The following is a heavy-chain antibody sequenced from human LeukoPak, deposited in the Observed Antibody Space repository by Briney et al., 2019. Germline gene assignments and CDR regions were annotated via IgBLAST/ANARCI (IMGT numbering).Heavy chain of an antibody. V-gene: IGHV6-1*01. Sequence: SQTLSLTCAISGDSVSSNSAAWNWIRQSPSRGLEWLGRTYYRSKWYNDYAVSVKSRITINPDTSKNQFSLQLNSVTPEDTAVYYCARDLSSSWASYYYYGMDVWGQGTTVTVSS. D-gene: IGHD6-13*01. CDR2: TYYRSKWYN. J-gene: IGHJ6*02. CDR3: ARDLSSSWASYYYYGMDV. CDR1: GDSVSSNSAA.